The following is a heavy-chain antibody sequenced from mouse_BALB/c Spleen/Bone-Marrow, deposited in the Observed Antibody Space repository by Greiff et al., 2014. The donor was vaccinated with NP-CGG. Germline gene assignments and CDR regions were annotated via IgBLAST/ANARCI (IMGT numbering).Heavy chain of an antibody. D-gene: IGHD2-3*01. J-gene: IGHJ3*01. CDR3: ARYDGPAWFAY. CDR1: GYSFTTYW. V-gene: IGHV1S81*02. Sequence: VQRVESGAELVKPGASVRLSCKASGYSFTTYWIHWVKQRPGQGLEWIGEINPSNGRTNYNEEFKSKATLTVDKSSSTAYMQLSSLTSEDSAVYYCARYDGPAWFAYWGQGTLVTVSA. CDR2: INPSNGRT.